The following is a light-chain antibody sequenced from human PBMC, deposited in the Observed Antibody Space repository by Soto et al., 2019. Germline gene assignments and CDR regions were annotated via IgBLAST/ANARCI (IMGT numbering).Light chain of an antibody. CDR2: GAS. J-gene: IGKJ1*01. CDR3: QQYGSSPRT. Sequence: EIVLTQSPGTRSLSPGERATLSCRASQSVSSSYLAWYQQKPGQAPRLLIYGASSRATGIPDRFSGSGSGTDFTLTISRLEPEHFAVYYCQQYGSSPRTFGQGTKVEIK. CDR1: QSVSSSY. V-gene: IGKV3-20*01.